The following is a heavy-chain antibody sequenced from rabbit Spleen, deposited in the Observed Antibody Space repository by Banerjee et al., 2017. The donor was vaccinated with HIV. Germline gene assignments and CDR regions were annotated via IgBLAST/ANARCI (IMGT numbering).Heavy chain of an antibody. D-gene: IGHD8-1*01. J-gene: IGHJ4*01. V-gene: IGHV1S40*01. CDR2: IYAGDGNT. CDR3: ARDAVGSPYYKRFNL. CDR1: GLDFSSTYW. Sequence: QSLEESGGDLVKPGASLTLTCTASGLDFSSTYWICWVRQAPGKGLEWIACIYAGDGNTYYASWAKGRFTISKTSSTTVTLQMTSLTAADTATYFCARDAVGSPYYKRFNLWGPGTLVTVS.